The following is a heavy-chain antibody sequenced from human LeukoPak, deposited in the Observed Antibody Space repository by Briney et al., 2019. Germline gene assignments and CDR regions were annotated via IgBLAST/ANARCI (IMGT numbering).Heavy chain of an antibody. J-gene: IGHJ4*02. CDR1: GFTFRSFG. CDR3: AKGYGESHFDS. V-gene: IGHV3-30*02. CDR2: IRFDGSNQ. Sequence: GGSLRLSSAASGFTFRSFGMHFVRQAPGKGLEWVAFIRFDGSNQYYTDSVKGRFTISRDNSNNTLFLQMNNLRGDDTAVYLCAKGYGESHFDSWGQGTLVTVSS. D-gene: IGHD5-18*01.